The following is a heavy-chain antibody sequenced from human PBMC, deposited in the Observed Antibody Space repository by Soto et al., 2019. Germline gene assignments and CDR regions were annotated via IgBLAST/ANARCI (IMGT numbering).Heavy chain of an antibody. CDR1: GFTFSSYW. D-gene: IGHD1-26*01. Sequence: GGSLRLSCAASGFTFSSYWMHWVRQAPGKGLVWVSRINGDGSAETYADSVKGRFTISRDNAKNTLYLQMNSLRAVDTAVYYCVKSLMGIDDYWGQGTLVTVSS. CDR2: INGDGSAE. J-gene: IGHJ4*02. V-gene: IGHV3-74*01. CDR3: VKSLMGIDDY.